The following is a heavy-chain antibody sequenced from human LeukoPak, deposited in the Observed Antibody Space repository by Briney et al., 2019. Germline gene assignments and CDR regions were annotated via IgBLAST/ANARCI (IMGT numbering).Heavy chain of an antibody. J-gene: IGHJ6*03. CDR3: ARGIRGYSGYVRYYYYYMDV. D-gene: IGHD5-12*01. CDR1: GGSFSGYY. CDR2: INHSGST. Sequence: SETLSLTCAVYGGSFSGYYWSWIRQPPGKGLEWIGEINHSGSTNCNPSLKSRVTISVDTSKNQFSLKLSSVTAADTAVYYCARGIRGYSGYVRYYYYYMDVWGKGTTVTVSS. V-gene: IGHV4-34*01.